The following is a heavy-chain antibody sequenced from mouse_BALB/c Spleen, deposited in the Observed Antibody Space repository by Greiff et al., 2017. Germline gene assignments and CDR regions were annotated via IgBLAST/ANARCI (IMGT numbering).Heavy chain of an antibody. CDR1: GYTFTSYW. V-gene: IGHV1-69*02. CDR2: IDPSDSYT. Sequence: VQLQQPGAELVKPGASVKLSCKASGYTFTSYWMHWVKQRPGQGLEWIGEIDPSDSYTNYNQKFKGKATLTVDKSSSTAYMQLSSLTSEDSAVYYCAKYYYGNYGFDYWGQGTTLTVSS. J-gene: IGHJ2*01. D-gene: IGHD2-1*01. CDR3: AKYYYGNYGFDY.